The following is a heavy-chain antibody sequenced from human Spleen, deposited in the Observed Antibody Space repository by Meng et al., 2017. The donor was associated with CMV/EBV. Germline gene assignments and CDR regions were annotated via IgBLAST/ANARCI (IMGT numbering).Heavy chain of an antibody. CDR1: GSSISSSGYF. CDR2: IYSGGKT. CDR3: ARGSTTVTTDLDY. Sequence: SETLSLTCTVSGSSISSSGYFWAWIRQSPGKGLEWVGSIYSGGKTYYNPSLKSRATISVDMSSNHRFSLELRSVTAADTAVYYCARGSTTVTTDLDYWGREPWSPSPQ. J-gene: IGHJ4*02. D-gene: IGHD4-11*01. V-gene: IGHV4-39*02.